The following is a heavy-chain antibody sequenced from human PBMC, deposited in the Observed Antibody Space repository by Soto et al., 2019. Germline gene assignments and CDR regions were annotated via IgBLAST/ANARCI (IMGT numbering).Heavy chain of an antibody. D-gene: IGHD1-26*01. V-gene: IGHV4-59*06. CDR1: GGSITNYY. CDR3: ARDEAPSGVFGLGY. Sequence: QVQLQESGPGLVKPSETLSLTCTISGGSITNYYWSWIRQHPGKGLEWIGYIYYTGSTYYNPSLKSRVTMSVDTSKNQLSLKLSSVTAADTAVYYCARDEAPSGVFGLGYWGQGTLVTVSS. J-gene: IGHJ4*02. CDR2: IYYTGST.